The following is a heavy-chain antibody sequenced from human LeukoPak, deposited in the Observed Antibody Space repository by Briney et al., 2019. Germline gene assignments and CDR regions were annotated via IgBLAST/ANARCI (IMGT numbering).Heavy chain of an antibody. J-gene: IGHJ4*02. CDR1: GLTFDDYA. V-gene: IGHV3-23*01. CDR3: AKRALLTALYYFDY. D-gene: IGHD7-27*01. Sequence: GSLRLSCAVSGLTFDDYAMSWVRQAPGRGLEWVSAISKSGGHTYYTPSAKGRFTIYRDNSKNTQYLQMNSLRAEDTAVYYCAKRALLTALYYFDYWGQGTLVTVSS. CDR2: ISKSGGHT.